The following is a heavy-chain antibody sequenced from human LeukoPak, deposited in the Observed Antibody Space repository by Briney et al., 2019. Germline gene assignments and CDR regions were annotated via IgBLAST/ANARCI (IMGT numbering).Heavy chain of an antibody. CDR2: IYSGGST. V-gene: IGHV3-53*01. CDR1: GFTVSSTY. D-gene: IGHD3-22*01. Sequence: GGSLRLSCAASGFTVSSTYMSWVRQAPGKGLEWVSVIYSGGSTYYADSVKGRFTISRDHSKNTLYLHMNSLRAEDTAVYCCARAPEYDSSGYHFDYWGQGTLVTVSS. J-gene: IGHJ4*02. CDR3: ARAPEYDSSGYHFDY.